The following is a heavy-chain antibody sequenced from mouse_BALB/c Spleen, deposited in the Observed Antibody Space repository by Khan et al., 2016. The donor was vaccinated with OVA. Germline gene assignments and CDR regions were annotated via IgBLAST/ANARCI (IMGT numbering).Heavy chain of an antibody. V-gene: IGHV3-8*02. D-gene: IGHD2-12*01. Sequence: EVQLQESGPSLVKPSQTLSLTCSVTGDSITSGYWNWIRKFPGNKLEYMGYIIYTGYTYYNPSLKSRISITRHTSKTQYYLQVSSVADQDTATYYSAKSTYRYAFVYWGQGTLVTVSA. CDR2: IIYTGYT. J-gene: IGHJ3*01. CDR3: AKSTYRYAFVY. CDR1: GDSITSGY.